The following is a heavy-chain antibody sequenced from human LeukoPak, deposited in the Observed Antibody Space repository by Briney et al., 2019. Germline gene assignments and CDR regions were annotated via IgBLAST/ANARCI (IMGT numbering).Heavy chain of an antibody. V-gene: IGHV3-53*01. CDR2: IYSGGST. CDR1: GFTFGDYA. Sequence: GGSLRLSCTGSGFTFGDYAMNWVRQAPGKGLEWVSVIYSGGSTYYADSVKGRFTISRDNSKNTLYLQMNSLRAEDTAVYYCARTTVVSRYFDYWGQGTLVTVSS. D-gene: IGHD4-23*01. J-gene: IGHJ4*02. CDR3: ARTTVVSRYFDY.